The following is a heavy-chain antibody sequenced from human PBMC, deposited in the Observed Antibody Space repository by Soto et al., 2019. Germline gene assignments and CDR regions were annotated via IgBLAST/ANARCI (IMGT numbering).Heavy chain of an antibody. CDR1: GGTFSSYA. CDR2: IIPIFGTA. D-gene: IGHD3-3*02. J-gene: IGHJ4*02. Sequence: QVQLVQSGAEVKKPGSSVKVSCKASGGTFSSYAISWVRQAPGQGLEWMGAIIPIFGTANYAQKFQGRVTITADEFTSTPYMQLSSLISEDTSSYYCAIDLGSFGIWGQGTLVTVSS. CDR3: AIDLGSFGI. V-gene: IGHV1-69*12.